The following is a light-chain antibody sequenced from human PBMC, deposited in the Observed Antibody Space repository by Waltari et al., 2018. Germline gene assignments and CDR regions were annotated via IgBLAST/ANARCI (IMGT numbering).Light chain of an antibody. CDR1: QSVSSNY. Sequence: EIVLTQSPGTLSLSPGERATLSCRASQSVSSNYLAWYQQKLGQAPRLLIYGASNRATGIPDRCSGSGSGTDFTLTISRLEPEDFAVYYCQQYGVSLTFGGGTKVEIK. CDR3: QQYGVSLT. J-gene: IGKJ4*01. V-gene: IGKV3-20*01. CDR2: GAS.